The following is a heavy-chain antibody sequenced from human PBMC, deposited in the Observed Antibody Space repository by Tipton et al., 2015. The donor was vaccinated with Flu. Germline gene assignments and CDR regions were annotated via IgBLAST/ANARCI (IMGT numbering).Heavy chain of an antibody. CDR1: SGSIRSTNYF. Sequence: LRLSCTVSSGSIRSTNYFCAWIRQPPGKRLELIGSIYPSRTTYYNPSLKSRVTISVDTSKSQFSLMLRSVTAADTAVYYCARLSYYDVDLKNFYFDYWGQGALVTVSS. CDR2: IYPSRTT. CDR3: ARLSYYDVDLKNFYFDY. J-gene: IGHJ4*02. V-gene: IGHV4-39*01. D-gene: IGHD3-10*02.